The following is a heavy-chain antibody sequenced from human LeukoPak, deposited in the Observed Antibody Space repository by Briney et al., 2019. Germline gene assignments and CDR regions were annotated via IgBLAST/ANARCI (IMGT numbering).Heavy chain of an antibody. J-gene: IGHJ6*03. D-gene: IGHD6-19*01. CDR2: IYYSGST. V-gene: IGHV4-31*03. CDR1: GGSISSGGYY. Sequence: PSETLSLTCTVSGGSISSGGYYWSWIRQHPGKGLEWIGYIYYSGSTYYNPSLRSRVTISVDTSKNQFSLKLSSVTAAATAVYYCARERAGTGTEYYYYYMDVWGKGTTVTVSS. CDR3: ARERAGTGTEYYYYYMDV.